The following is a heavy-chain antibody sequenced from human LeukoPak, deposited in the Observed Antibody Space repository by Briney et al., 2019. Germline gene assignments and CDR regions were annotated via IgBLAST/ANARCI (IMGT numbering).Heavy chain of an antibody. D-gene: IGHD2-2*02. J-gene: IGHJ4*02. CDR2: IYTSGST. Sequence: PSQTLSLTCTVSGGSISSGSYYWSWIRQPAGKGLEWIGRIYTSGSTNYNPSLKSRVTISVDTSKNQLSLKLSSVTAADTAVYYCAREGPAAIPQIDYWGQGTLVTVSS. CDR3: AREGPAAIPQIDY. V-gene: IGHV4-61*02. CDR1: GGSISSGSYY.